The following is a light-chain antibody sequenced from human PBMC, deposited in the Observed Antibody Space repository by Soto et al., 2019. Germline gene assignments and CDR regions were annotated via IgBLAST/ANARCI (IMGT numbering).Light chain of an antibody. CDR3: MQCTHWTPEYK. J-gene: IGKJ2*01. CDR2: KVS. Sequence: DVVMHHSPLSLPVTLGQPASISCRSSHSLVYSDGNTYLNWFQQRPVQSPRRLIYKVSNRDSWDPDRFSGSGSGTDLPLKISRWEDGDVGVYYCMQCTHWTPEYKFGQGNKLEIK. CDR1: HSLVYSDGNTY. V-gene: IGKV2-30*01.